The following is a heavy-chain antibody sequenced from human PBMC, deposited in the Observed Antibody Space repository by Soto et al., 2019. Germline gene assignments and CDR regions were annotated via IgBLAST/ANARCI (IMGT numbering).Heavy chain of an antibody. J-gene: IGHJ6*02. V-gene: IGHV5-10-1*01. CDR1: GYSFTSYW. Sequence: GESLKISCKGSGYSFTSYWISWVRQMPGKGLEWMGRIDPSDSYTNYSPSFQGHVTVSADKSISTAYLQWSSLKASDTAMYYCARRSTVSDGYYYYGMDVWGQGTTVTVSS. CDR3: ARRSTVSDGYYYYGMDV. CDR2: IDPSDSYT. D-gene: IGHD4-17*01.